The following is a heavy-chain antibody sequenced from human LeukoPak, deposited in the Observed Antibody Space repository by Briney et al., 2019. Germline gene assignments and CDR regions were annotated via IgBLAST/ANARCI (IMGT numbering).Heavy chain of an antibody. V-gene: IGHV1-69*04. Sequence: ASVKVSCKASGGTFSSYAISWVRQAPGQGLEWMGRIIPILGIANYAQKFQGRVTITADKSTSTAYMELSSLRSEDTAVYYCAEGFQNSYGYFWGQRTLVTVSS. D-gene: IGHD5-18*01. CDR2: IIPILGIA. CDR1: GGTFSSYA. J-gene: IGHJ4*02. CDR3: AEGFQNSYGYF.